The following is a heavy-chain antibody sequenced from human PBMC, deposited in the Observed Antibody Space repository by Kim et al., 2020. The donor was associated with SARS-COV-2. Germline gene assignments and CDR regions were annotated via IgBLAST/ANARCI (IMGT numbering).Heavy chain of an antibody. J-gene: IGHJ5*02. D-gene: IGHD5-12*01. V-gene: IGHV6-1*01. CDR3: ARAAYSGYGENWFDP. Sequence: VSVQSRRTINPDTSKNQFSLQLNSVTPEDTAVYYCARAAYSGYGENWFDPWGQGTLVTVSS.